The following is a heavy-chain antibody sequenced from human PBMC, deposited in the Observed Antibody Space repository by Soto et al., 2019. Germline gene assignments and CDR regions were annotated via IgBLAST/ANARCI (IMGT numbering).Heavy chain of an antibody. CDR2: ISYDERNI. CDR1: GFTFSNYG. Sequence: PGGSLRLSXAASGFTFSNYGMHWVRQAPGKGLEWVAVISYDERNIYYSDSVKGRFTISRDNSKSTLYLQMYSLKTEDTAVYYCASSITGFYIMDIWGQGTTVTVSS. CDR3: ASSITGFYIMDI. J-gene: IGHJ6*02. D-gene: IGHD3-10*01. V-gene: IGHV3-30*03.